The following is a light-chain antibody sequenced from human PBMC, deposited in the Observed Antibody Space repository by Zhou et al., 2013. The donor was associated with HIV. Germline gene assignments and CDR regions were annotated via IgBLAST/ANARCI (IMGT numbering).Light chain of an antibody. CDR2: ATS. Sequence: DIQMTQSPSSLSASVGDRVTITCRASQAISNSLAWYQQKPGEAPKFLIYATSRLESGVPSRFSGSGSGTEFTLTISSLQPDDFATYYCQQYNSYSVTFGQGTKVEIK. J-gene: IGKJ1*01. V-gene: IGKV1-NL1*01. CDR3: QQYNSYSVT. CDR1: QAISNS.